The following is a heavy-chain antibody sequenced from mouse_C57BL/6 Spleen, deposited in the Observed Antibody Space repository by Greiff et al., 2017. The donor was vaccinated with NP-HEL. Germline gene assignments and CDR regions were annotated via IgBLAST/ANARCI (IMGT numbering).Heavy chain of an antibody. CDR1: GFTFTDYY. Sequence: EVKLVESGGGLVQPGGSLSLSCPASGFTFTDYYMSWVRQPPGKALEWLGFIRNKANGYTTEYNASVKGRFTISRDNSQSILYLQMNALRAEDSATYYCARYKSYDAMDYWGQGTSVTVSS. CDR2: IRNKANGYTT. CDR3: ARYKSYDAMDY. J-gene: IGHJ4*01. V-gene: IGHV7-3*01.